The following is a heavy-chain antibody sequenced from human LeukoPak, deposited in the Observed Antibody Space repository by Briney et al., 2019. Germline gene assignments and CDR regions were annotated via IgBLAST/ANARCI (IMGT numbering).Heavy chain of an antibody. V-gene: IGHV3-21*01. Sequence: PGGSLRLSCAASGFTFSSYSMNWARQAPGKGLEWVSSISSSSIYIYYADSVKGRFTISRDNARNSLYLQMDSLRAEDTAVYYCARGADNYGYIFDYWGQGTLVTVSS. J-gene: IGHJ4*02. CDR1: GFTFSSYS. CDR2: ISSSSIYI. CDR3: ARGADNYGYIFDY. D-gene: IGHD5-18*01.